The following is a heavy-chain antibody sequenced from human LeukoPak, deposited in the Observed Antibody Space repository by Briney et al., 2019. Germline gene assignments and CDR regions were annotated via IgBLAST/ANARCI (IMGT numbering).Heavy chain of an antibody. CDR1: GFTFSSYN. CDR3: ARDLSVVTGYYYFES. J-gene: IGHJ4*02. D-gene: IGHD3-9*01. V-gene: IGHV3-21*01. CDR2: ITTSSNYV. Sequence: GGSLRLSCAASGFTFSSYNMNWVRQAPGKGLEWVSSITTSSNYVEYADSVKGRFTISRDNAKNSLYLQMNSLRVEDTAVYFCARDLSVVTGYYYFESWGQGTLVTVSS.